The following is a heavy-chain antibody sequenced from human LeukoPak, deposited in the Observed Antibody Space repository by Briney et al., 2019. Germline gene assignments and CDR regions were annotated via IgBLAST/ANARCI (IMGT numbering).Heavy chain of an antibody. Sequence: GASVKVSCKASGYTFTGYYMHWVRQAPGQGLEWMGWINPNSGGTNYAQKFQGRVTMTRDTSISTAYMELSRLRSDDTAVYYCATSWGSGSYYRGKPIDYWGQGTLVTVSS. V-gene: IGHV1-2*02. CDR2: INPNSGGT. D-gene: IGHD3-10*01. J-gene: IGHJ4*02. CDR3: ATSWGSGSYYRGKPIDY. CDR1: GYTFTGYY.